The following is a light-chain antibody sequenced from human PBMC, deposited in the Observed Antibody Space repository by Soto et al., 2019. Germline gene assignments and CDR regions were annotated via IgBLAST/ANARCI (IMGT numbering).Light chain of an antibody. CDR3: QQYNSYWT. V-gene: IGKV1-5*01. Sequence: DIQMTQSPSTLSASVGDRVIITCRASQSISSWLAWYQQEPGKAPNLLIFDASSLESGVPSRFSGSGSGTEFTLTISSLQPYDFATYYCQQYNSYWTFGQGTKVDIK. J-gene: IGKJ1*01. CDR2: DAS. CDR1: QSISSW.